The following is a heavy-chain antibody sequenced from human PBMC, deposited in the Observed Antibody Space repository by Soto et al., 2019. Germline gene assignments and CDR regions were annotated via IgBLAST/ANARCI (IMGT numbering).Heavy chain of an antibody. CDR1: GYTFTSYG. J-gene: IGHJ5*02. V-gene: IGHV1-18*01. D-gene: IGHD3-22*01. CDR2: ISAYNGNT. CDR3: ARGVEDYDSSGYYNWFDP. Sequence: ASVKVSCKASGYTFTSYGISWVRQAPGQGLEWMGWISAYNGNTNYAQKLQGRVTMTTDTSTSTAYMELRSLRSDDTAVYYCARGVEDYDSSGYYNWFDPWGQGTLVPVSS.